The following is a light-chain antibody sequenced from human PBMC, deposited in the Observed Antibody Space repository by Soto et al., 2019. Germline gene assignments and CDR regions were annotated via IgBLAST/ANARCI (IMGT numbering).Light chain of an antibody. Sequence: EIVWTQSPATLSLSPGERATLSCRASQSVSSYLAWYQQKPGQAPRLLIYDASNRATGIPARFSGGGSGTDLTLTISSLEPEDFAVNYCQQRSNWPPWTFGQGTKVEIK. CDR1: QSVSSY. CDR2: DAS. V-gene: IGKV3-11*01. J-gene: IGKJ1*01. CDR3: QQRSNWPPWT.